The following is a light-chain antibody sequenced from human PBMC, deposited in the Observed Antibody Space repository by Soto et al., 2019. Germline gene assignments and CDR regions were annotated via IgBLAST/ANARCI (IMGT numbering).Light chain of an antibody. V-gene: IGLV2-14*01. CDR1: SSDVGGYNY. CDR2: EVS. J-gene: IGLJ1*01. CDR3: SSYTSSSTYV. Sequence: QSALTQPASVSGSPGQSITISCTGTSSDVGGYNYVSWYQQHPGKAPKLMIYEVSNRPSGVSNRFSGSKSGNTASLTISGLLAEDEAHYYCSSYTSSSTYVFGTGTKLTVL.